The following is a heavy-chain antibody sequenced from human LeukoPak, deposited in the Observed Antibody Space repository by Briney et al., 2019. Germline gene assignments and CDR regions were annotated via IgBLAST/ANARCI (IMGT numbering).Heavy chain of an antibody. D-gene: IGHD3-10*01. J-gene: IGHJ5*02. V-gene: IGHV3-48*01. CDR2: ISSSSSTI. Sequence: PGGSLRLSCAASGFTFSSYSMNWVRQAPGKGLEWVSYISSSSSTIYYADSVKGRFTISRDNAKNSLYLQMNSLRAEDTAVYYCAREISPFAAFFSRGFDPWGQGTLVTVSS. CDR1: GFTFSSYS. CDR3: AREISPFAAFFSRGFDP.